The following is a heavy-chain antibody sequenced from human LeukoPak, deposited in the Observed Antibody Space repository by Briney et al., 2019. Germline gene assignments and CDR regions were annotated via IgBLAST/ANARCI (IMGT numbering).Heavy chain of an antibody. Sequence: ASVKVSCKTSGYTFTAYSIHWVRQAAGQGLAWMGWINPNSAGTNYAQSFQGRVNMTRDTSISTGYMELSNLTSDDPAVYYCAIRLVSAAPGSWGQGTLVTVSS. CDR1: GYTFTAYS. D-gene: IGHD2-2*01. V-gene: IGHV1-2*02. CDR3: AIRLVSAAPGS. CDR2: INPNSAGT. J-gene: IGHJ5*02.